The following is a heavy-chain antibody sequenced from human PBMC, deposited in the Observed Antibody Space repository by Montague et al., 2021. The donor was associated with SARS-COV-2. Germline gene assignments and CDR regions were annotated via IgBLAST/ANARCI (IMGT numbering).Heavy chain of an antibody. CDR2: TSSSSSTI. V-gene: IGHV3-48*02. Sequence: SLRLSCAASGFTFSSYSMNWARQAPGKGLEWVSYTSSSSSTIYYADSVKGRFTISRDNAKNSLYLQMNSLRDEDTAVYYCARDPRYFDWLFRSDYYYGMDVWGQGTTVTVSS. J-gene: IGHJ6*02. D-gene: IGHD3-9*01. CDR1: GFTFSSYS. CDR3: ARDPRYFDWLFRSDYYYGMDV.